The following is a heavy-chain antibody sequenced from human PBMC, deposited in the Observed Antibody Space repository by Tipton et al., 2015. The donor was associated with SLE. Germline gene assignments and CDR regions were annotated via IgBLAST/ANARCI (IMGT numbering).Heavy chain of an antibody. CDR3: ARDRVDIVAPIGPFDY. Sequence: QLVQSGAEVKKPGSSVKVSCKASGATFSSYAISWVRQAPGQGLEWMGGIIPIFDTTNYAQKFQGRVTITADKSTSTAYMELSSLRSEDTAMYYCARDRVDIVAPIGPFDYWGQGTLVTVSS. V-gene: IGHV1-69*06. CDR1: GATFSSYA. J-gene: IGHJ4*02. CDR2: IIPIFDTT. D-gene: IGHD5-12*01.